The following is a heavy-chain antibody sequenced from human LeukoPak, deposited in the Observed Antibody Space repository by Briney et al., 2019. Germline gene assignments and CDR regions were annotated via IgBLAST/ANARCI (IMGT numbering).Heavy chain of an antibody. CDR2: IYYSGST. J-gene: IGHJ4*02. CDR1: GGSISSSSYY. Sequence: PSETLSLTCTVSGGSISSSSYYWGWIRQPPGKGLEWIGSIYYSGSTYYNPSLKSRVTISVDTSKNQFSLKLSSVTAADTAVYYCARRPKYSSSDAFDYWGQGTLVTVSS. D-gene: IGHD6-6*01. V-gene: IGHV4-39*01. CDR3: ARRPKYSSSDAFDY.